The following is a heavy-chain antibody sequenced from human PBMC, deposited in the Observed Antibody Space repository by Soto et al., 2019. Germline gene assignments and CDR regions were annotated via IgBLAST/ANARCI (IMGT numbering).Heavy chain of an antibody. CDR2: IYYSGST. CDR1: GGSISSSSYY. Sequence: PSETLSLTCTVSGGSISSSSYYWGWIRQPPGKGLEWIGSIYYSGSTYYNPSLKSRVTISVDTSKNQFSLKLSSVTAADTAVYYCARGVRCGYDSSGYYGCSDYWGQGTLVTVSS. J-gene: IGHJ4*02. V-gene: IGHV4-39*07. CDR3: ARGVRCGYDSSGYYGCSDY. D-gene: IGHD3-22*01.